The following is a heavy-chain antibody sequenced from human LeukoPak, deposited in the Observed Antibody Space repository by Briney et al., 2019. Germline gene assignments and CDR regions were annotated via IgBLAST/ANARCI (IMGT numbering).Heavy chain of an antibody. D-gene: IGHD6-13*01. CDR3: ARRPISSRLTIFDY. Sequence: SGTLSLTCADSGGSISSSNWWSWVRQPPGKGLEWIGEIYHSGSTNYNPSLKSRVTISVDKSKNQFSLKLSSVTAADTAVYYCARRPISSRLTIFDYWGQGTLVTVSS. J-gene: IGHJ4*02. CDR2: IYHSGST. V-gene: IGHV4-4*02. CDR1: GGSISSSNW.